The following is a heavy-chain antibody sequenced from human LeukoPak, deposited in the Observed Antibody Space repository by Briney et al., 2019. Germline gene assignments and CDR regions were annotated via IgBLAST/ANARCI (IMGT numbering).Heavy chain of an antibody. Sequence: GASVKVSCKASGYTFTSYGISWVRQAPGQGLEWMGWISAYNGNTNYAQKLQGRVTMTTDTSTSTAYMELRSLRSDDTAVYYCARDTQRYYYDSSGSGCPNYWGQGTLVTVSS. J-gene: IGHJ4*02. CDR2: ISAYNGNT. D-gene: IGHD3-22*01. CDR3: ARDTQRYYYDSSGSGCPNY. V-gene: IGHV1-18*01. CDR1: GYTFTSYG.